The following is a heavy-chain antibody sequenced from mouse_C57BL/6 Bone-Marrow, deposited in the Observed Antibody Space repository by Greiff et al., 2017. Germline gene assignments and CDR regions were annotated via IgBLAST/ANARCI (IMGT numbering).Heavy chain of an antibody. CDR1: GFSLSTFGMG. V-gene: IGHV8-8*01. CDR3: ARIAGCYGSSSWFAY. D-gene: IGHD1-1*01. Sequence: QVTLKESGPGILQPSPTLSLTCSFSGFSLSTFGMGVGWIRPPSGKGLEWLAHIWWDDDKYYNPALKSRLTISKDTSKNQVFLKIAHVDTADTATYYCARIAGCYGSSSWFAYWGQGTLVTVSA. J-gene: IGHJ3*01. CDR2: IWWDDDK.